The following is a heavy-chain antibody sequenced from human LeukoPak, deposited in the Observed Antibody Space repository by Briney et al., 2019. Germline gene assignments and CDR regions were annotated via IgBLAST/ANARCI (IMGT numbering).Heavy chain of an antibody. CDR1: GGSISSSSYY. CDR2: IYYSGST. CDR3: ATRSGSYSYDAFDI. Sequence: PSETLSLTCTVSGGSISSSSYYWGWIRQPPGKGREWIGSIYYSGSTYYNPSLKSRVTISVDTSKNQFSLKLSSVTAADTAVYYCATRSGSYSYDAFDIWGQGTMVTVSS. J-gene: IGHJ3*02. V-gene: IGHV4-39*01. D-gene: IGHD1-26*01.